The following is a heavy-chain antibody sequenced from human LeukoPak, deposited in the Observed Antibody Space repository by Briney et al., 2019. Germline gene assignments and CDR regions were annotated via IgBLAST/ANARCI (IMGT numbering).Heavy chain of an antibody. CDR3: VRDRGDYDILTGYAY. Sequence: GGSLRLSCAASGFTFSSYWMSWVRQAPGKGLEWVAVISYDGSNKDYADSVKGRFTVSRDNSKNILYLQMSSLRVEDTAVYYCVRDRGDYDILTGYAYWGQGALVTVSS. D-gene: IGHD3-9*01. CDR2: ISYDGSNK. J-gene: IGHJ4*02. CDR1: GFTFSSYW. V-gene: IGHV3-30-3*01.